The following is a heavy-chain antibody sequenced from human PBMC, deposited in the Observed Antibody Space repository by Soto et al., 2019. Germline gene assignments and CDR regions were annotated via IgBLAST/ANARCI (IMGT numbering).Heavy chain of an antibody. D-gene: IGHD5-12*01. CDR1: GLTFTSSA. CDR2: IVVGNGNT. V-gene: IGHV1-58*02. J-gene: IGHJ6*02. Sequence: QVQLVQSGPEVKKPGTSVKVSCKASGLTFTSSAIQWVRQARGQRLEWIGGIVVGNGNTNYAQKFRKRVTNTRYMSTSTAYMELSSLRSEATAVYYCATAVAKLDTSGSRPFGVDVWGRGTTVTVSS. CDR3: ATAVAKLDTSGSRPFGVDV.